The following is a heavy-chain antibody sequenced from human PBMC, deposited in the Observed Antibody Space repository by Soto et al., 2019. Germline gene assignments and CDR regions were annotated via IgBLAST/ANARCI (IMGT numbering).Heavy chain of an antibody. J-gene: IGHJ5*02. CDR3: VKNSGWFNT. CDR2: IDGSGGIT. Sequence: QLLQSGGALVQPGGSLTLSGEPSGFPFVTTDMSWVRQAPGEGLEWVSTIDGSGGITYYADSVKGRFTISRDNSRNTVYLQMNSLRGDDTALYYCVKNSGWFNTWGQGALVTVSS. CDR1: GFPFVTTD. D-gene: IGHD3-10*01. V-gene: IGHV3-23*01.